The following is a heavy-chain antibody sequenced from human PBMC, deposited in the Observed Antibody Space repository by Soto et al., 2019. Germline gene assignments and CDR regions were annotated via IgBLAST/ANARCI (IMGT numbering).Heavy chain of an antibody. CDR1: GDSIGSGDNY. V-gene: IGHV4-30-4*01. CDR3: ARDRGIRLYYYGVDV. D-gene: IGHD1-20*01. J-gene: IGHJ6*01. Sequence: QVRLKESGPGLVKPSQTLSLTCTVSGDSIGSGDNYWSWIRQPPGKGLEWIGYIHSSGGTVYHPSRRARVSLSVDTSKKQLFRRMTTVSAADTAVYFCARDRGIRLYYYGVDVWGQGTTVAVSS. CDR2: IHSSGGT.